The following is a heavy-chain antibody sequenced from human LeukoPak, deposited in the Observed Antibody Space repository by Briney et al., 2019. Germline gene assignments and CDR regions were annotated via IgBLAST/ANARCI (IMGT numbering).Heavy chain of an antibody. J-gene: IGHJ4*02. CDR1: GFTFSNYA. Sequence: GGSLRLSCAASGFTFSNYAMSWGRQAPGKGLEWVSAISGSGGRTYYADSVKGRFTISRDNSKNTLYLQMNSLGAEDTAVYYCAKSVAGTETDYYFDYWGQGTLVTVSS. V-gene: IGHV3-23*01. D-gene: IGHD6-19*01. CDR2: ISGSGGRT. CDR3: AKSVAGTETDYYFDY.